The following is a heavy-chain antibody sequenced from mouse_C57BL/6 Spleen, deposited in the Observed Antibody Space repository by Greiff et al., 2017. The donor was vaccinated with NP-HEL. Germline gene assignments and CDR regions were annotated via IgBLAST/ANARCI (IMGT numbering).Heavy chain of an antibody. Sequence: EVQGVESGGGLVKPGGSLKLSCAASGFTFSSYAMSWVRQTPEKRLEWVATISDGGSYTYYPDNVKGRFTISRDNAKNNLYLQMSHLKSEDTAMYYCARADHFDYWGQGTTLTVSS. J-gene: IGHJ2*01. CDR1: GFTFSSYA. V-gene: IGHV5-4*01. CDR3: ARADHFDY. CDR2: ISDGGSYT.